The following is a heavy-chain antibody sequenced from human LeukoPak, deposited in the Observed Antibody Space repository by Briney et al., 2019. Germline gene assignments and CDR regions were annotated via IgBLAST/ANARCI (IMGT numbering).Heavy chain of an antibody. CDR3: AKPKYYYDSSGYRLSDAFDI. J-gene: IGHJ3*02. Sequence: GESLKISCKGSGYSFTSYWIGWVRQMPGKGLEWIGIIYPGDSDTRYSPSFQGQVTISADKSTSTAYLQWSSLKASDAAMYYCAKPKYYYDSSGYRLSDAFDIWGQGTMVAVSS. D-gene: IGHD3-22*01. CDR2: IYPGDSDT. V-gene: IGHV5-51*01. CDR1: GYSFTSYW.